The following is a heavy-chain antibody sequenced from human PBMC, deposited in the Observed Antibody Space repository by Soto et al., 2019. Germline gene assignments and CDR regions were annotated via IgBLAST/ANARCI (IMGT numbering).Heavy chain of an antibody. D-gene: IGHD6-13*01. Sequence: EVQLLESGGGLVQPGGSLRLSCTASGFTFSRHAMTWVRQAPGKGLEWVSGLSDSGGSIYYADSVKGRFTISRDNSMNTVYLHMNTLRAEDTAIYYCARVSSSWYAGFFDLWGQGTLVTVSS. CDR3: ARVSSSWYAGFFDL. CDR1: GFTFSRHA. CDR2: LSDSGGSI. J-gene: IGHJ4*02. V-gene: IGHV3-23*01.